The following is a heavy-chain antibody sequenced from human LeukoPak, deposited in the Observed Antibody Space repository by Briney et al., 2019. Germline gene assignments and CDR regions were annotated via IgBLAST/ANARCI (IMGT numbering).Heavy chain of an antibody. CDR3: AKSTTVTQRGYFDY. CDR2: IPYDGSNK. V-gene: IGHV3-30*18. CDR1: GFTFSSYG. D-gene: IGHD4-17*01. J-gene: IGHJ4*02. Sequence: GGSLRLSYAASGFTFSSYGMHWVRQAPAKGLEWVAIIPYDGSNKYYADSVKGRFTISRDNSKNTLYLQMNSLRAEDTAVYYCAKSTTVTQRGYFDYWGQGTLVTVSS.